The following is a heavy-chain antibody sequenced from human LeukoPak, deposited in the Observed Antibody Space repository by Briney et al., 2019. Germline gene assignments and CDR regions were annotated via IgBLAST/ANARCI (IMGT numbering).Heavy chain of an antibody. D-gene: IGHD3-16*01. CDR2: IYSGGST. CDR3: ARDLGPPDDAFDI. CDR1: GFTVSSNY. Sequence: GGSLRLSCAASGFTVSSNYMSWVRRAPGKGLEWVSVIYSGGSTYYADSVKGRFTISRDNSKNTLYLQMNSLRAEDTAVYYCARDLGPPDDAFDIWGQGTMVTVSS. J-gene: IGHJ3*02. V-gene: IGHV3-66*02.